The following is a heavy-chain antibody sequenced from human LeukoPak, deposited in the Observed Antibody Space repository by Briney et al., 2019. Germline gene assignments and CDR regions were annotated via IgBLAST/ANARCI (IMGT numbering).Heavy chain of an antibody. D-gene: IGHD6-6*01. V-gene: IGHV1-46*01. CDR1: GYTFTSYY. CDR2: INPSGGST. J-gene: IGHJ4*02. CDR3: ARDLTLYSSSSTTADY. Sequence: GASVKVSCKASGYTFTSYYMHWVRQAPGQGLEWMGIINPSGGSTSYAQKFQGRVTMTRDTSTSAVYMELRSLRSDDTAVYYCARDLTLYSSSSTTADYWGQGTLVTVSS.